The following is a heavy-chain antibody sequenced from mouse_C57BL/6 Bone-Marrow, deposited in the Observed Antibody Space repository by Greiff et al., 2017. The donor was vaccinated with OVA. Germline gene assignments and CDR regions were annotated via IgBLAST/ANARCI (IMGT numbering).Heavy chain of an antibody. J-gene: IGHJ1*03. CDR2: IWWDDDK. CDR3: ARIYYDYDYWYFDV. V-gene: IGHV8-8*01. D-gene: IGHD2-4*01. Sequence: QVTLKVSGPGILQPSQTLSLTCSFSGFSLSTFGMGVGWIRQPSGKGLEWLVHIWWDDDKYYNPALKSRLTISKDTSKNQVFRKIANVDTADTAKYYGARIYYDYDYWYFDVWGTGTTVTVSS. CDR1: GFSLSTFGMG.